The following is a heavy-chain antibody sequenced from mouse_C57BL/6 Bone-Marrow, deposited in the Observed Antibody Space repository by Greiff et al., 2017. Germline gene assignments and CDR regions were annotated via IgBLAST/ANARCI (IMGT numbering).Heavy chain of an antibody. CDR3: ARAEELGRPFYYAMDY. Sequence: QVQLQQPGAELVKPGASVKLSCKASGYTFTSYWMHWVKQRPGQGLEWIGMIHPNSGSTNYNEKFKSKATLTVDKSSSTAYMQLSSLTSEDSAVYDCARAEELGRPFYYAMDYWGQGTSGTVSS. D-gene: IGHD4-1*01. CDR1: GYTFTSYW. CDR2: IHPNSGST. V-gene: IGHV1-64*01. J-gene: IGHJ4*01.